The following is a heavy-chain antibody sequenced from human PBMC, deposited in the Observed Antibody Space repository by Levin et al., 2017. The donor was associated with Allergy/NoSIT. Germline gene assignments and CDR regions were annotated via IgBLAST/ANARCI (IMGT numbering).Heavy chain of an antibody. Sequence: SETLSLTCTVSGGSISSSSYYWGWIRQPPGKGLEWIGSIYYSGSTYYNPSLKSRVTISVDTSKNQFSLKLSSVTAADTAVYYCARHQLPPVAGTGWFDPWGQGTLVTVSS. V-gene: IGHV4-39*01. CDR1: GGSISSSSYY. CDR3: ARHQLPPVAGTGWFDP. D-gene: IGHD6-19*01. CDR2: IYYSGST. J-gene: IGHJ5*02.